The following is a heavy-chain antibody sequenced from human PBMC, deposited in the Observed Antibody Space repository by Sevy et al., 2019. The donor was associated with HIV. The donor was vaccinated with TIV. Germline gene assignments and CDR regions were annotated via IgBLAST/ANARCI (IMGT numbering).Heavy chain of an antibody. D-gene: IGHD3-16*01. CDR3: ARSVSGFDY. J-gene: IGHJ4*02. V-gene: IGHV4-38-2*01. CDR1: GYSISSGYY. CDR2: ISHSGST. Sequence: SETLSLTCAVSGYSISSGYYWGWIRQPPGRGLEWIGSISHSGSTYYNPSLKGRFTISVDTSKNQFSLKLSSVTAADTAEYYCARSVSGFDYWGQGTLVTVSS.